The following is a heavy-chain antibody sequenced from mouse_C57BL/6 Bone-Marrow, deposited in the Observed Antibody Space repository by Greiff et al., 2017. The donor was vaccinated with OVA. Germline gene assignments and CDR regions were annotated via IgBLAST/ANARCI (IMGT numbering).Heavy chain of an antibody. Sequence: EVKWVESGGGLVQPGGSLKLSCAASGFTFSDYGMAWVRQAPRKGPEWVAFISNLAYSIYYADTVTGRFTISRENAKNTLYLEMSSLRSEDTAMYYCARHNTFYAMDYWGQGTSVTVSS. CDR1: GFTFSDYG. CDR3: ARHNTFYAMDY. CDR2: ISNLAYSI. D-gene: IGHD5-1-1*01. V-gene: IGHV5-15*01. J-gene: IGHJ4*01.